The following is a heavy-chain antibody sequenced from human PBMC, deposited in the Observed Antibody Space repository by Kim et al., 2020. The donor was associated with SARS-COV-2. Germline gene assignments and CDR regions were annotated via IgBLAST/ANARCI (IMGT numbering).Heavy chain of an antibody. CDR1: GGSISSYY. J-gene: IGHJ4*02. CDR2: IYYSGST. V-gene: IGHV4-59*13. Sequence: SETLSLTCTVSGGSISSYYWSWIRQPPGKGLEWIGYIYYSGSTNYNPSLKSRVTISVDTSKNQFSLKLSSVTAADTAVYYCARSDCSSTSCSLDFDYWGQGNLVTVSS. D-gene: IGHD2-2*01. CDR3: ARSDCSSTSCSLDFDY.